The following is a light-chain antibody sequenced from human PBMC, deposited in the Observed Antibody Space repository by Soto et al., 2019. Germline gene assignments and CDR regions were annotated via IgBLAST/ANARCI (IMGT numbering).Light chain of an antibody. CDR3: QQYETLPNT. CDR1: QDIGNY. Sequence: DIQMTQSPSSLSASVGDRVSITCQASQDIGNYLNWYQQIPGKAPKLLIFDASNLESGVPSRFSGSGSGTDFTFTISSLQPEDIATYYCQQYETLPNTFGQGTRLEIK. CDR2: DAS. J-gene: IGKJ5*01. V-gene: IGKV1-33*01.